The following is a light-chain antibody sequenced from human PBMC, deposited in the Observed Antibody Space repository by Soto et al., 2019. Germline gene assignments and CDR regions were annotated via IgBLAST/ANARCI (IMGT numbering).Light chain of an antibody. J-gene: IGKJ5*01. V-gene: IGKV3-15*01. CDR2: GPS. CDR1: QSVSSY. Sequence: ETVMTQSPATLSVAPGERATLSCRASQSVSSYLAWYQQKPGQAPRLLIYGPSTRATGIPARFSGSGSGTEFTLTISRLEPEDFAVYYCQQYGSSLITFGQGTRLEIK. CDR3: QQYGSSLIT.